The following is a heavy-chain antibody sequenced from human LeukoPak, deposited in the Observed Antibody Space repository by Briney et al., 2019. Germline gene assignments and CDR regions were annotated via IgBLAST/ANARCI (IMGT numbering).Heavy chain of an antibody. D-gene: IGHD5-18*01. CDR1: GGSISSRTFY. CDR2: IFYTGTT. V-gene: IGHV4-39*01. Sequence: SDTLSLTCTLSGGSISSRTFYWGWIRQPPGKGLEWVGNIFYTGTTYYNPSLKSRVTMSVDTSQNQFSLKLSSVTATDTAVYYCARTHELSVDTAMVSYYYMDVWGRGTTVTVSS. J-gene: IGHJ6*03. CDR3: ARTHELSVDTAMVSYYYMDV.